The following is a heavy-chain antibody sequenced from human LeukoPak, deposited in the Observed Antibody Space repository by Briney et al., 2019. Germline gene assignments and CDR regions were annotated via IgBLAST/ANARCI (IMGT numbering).Heavy chain of an antibody. Sequence: PGGSLRLSCAASGFTFNTYAMTWVRQAPGKGLELVSSINGGDTGAYYADSVKGRFTISRDNSKNTLYLQMNSLRAEDTAVYYCPRDPRITLFGGKPLFDYWGQGTLVTVSS. CDR1: GFTFNTYA. CDR2: INGGDTGA. J-gene: IGHJ4*02. CDR3: PRDPRITLFGGKPLFDY. D-gene: IGHD3-3*01. V-gene: IGHV3-23*01.